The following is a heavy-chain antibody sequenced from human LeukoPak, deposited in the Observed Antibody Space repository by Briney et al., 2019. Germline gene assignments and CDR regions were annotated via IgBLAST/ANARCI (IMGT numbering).Heavy chain of an antibody. CDR1: GYTFTSYG. J-gene: IGHJ4*02. CDR2: ISAYNGNT. Sequence: ASVKVSCKASGYTFTSYGISWVRQAPGQGLEWMGWISAYNGNTNYAQKLQGRVTMTTDTSTSTAYMELRSLRSDDTAVYFCARDHFIVGAPAGDYWGQGTLVTVSS. V-gene: IGHV1-18*01. CDR3: ARDHFIVGAPAGDY. D-gene: IGHD1-26*01.